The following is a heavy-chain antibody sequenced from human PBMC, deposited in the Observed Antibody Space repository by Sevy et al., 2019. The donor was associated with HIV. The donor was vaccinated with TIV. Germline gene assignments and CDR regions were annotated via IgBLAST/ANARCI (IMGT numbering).Heavy chain of an antibody. CDR3: AKGRDDIVAVPAVRLYYQNGMDV. D-gene: IGHD2-2*01. CDR1: GGTFSRHA. V-gene: IGHV1-69*13. CDR2: IIPIFGRG. Sequence: ASVKVSCKASGGTFSRHAISWVRQAPGQGLEWMGGIIPIFGRGNYAQQFPGRVTVTADESTSTVYMELSSLRSDDTAVYYCAKGRDDIVAVPAVRLYYQNGMDVWGQGTTVTVSS. J-gene: IGHJ6*02.